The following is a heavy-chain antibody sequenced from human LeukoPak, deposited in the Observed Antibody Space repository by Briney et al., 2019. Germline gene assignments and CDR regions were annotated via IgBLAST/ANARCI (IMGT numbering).Heavy chain of an antibody. D-gene: IGHD3-22*01. CDR2: INQDGSER. J-gene: IGHJ4*02. V-gene: IGHV3-7*01. CDR3: TRDLYYFDSHGYYASDH. CDR1: GLTFSTYW. Sequence: GGSLRLSCEASGLTFSTYWISWVRQAPGKGLEWVADINQDGSERHYVDSLRGRFTISRDNAKNSLFLQMSSLRAEDTAVYFCTRDLYYFDSHGYYASDHWGQGTLVTVSS.